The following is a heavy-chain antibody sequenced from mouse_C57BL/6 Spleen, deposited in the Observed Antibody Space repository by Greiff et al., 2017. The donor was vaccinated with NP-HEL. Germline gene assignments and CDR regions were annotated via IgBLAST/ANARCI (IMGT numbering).Heavy chain of an antibody. CDR3: ARWDHFDY. Sequence: QVQLKESGPELVKPGASVKISCKASGYAFSSSWMNWVKQRPGKGLEWIGRIYPGDGDTNYNGKFKGKATLTADKSSSTAYMQLSSLTSEDSAVYFCARWDHFDYWGQGTTLTVSS. CDR2: IYPGDGDT. CDR1: GYAFSSSW. J-gene: IGHJ2*01. V-gene: IGHV1-82*01. D-gene: IGHD4-1*01.